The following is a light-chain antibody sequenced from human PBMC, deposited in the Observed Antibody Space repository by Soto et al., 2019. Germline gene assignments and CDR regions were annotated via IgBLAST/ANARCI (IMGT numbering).Light chain of an antibody. Sequence: EVVLTQSPGTLSLSPGERATLSCRASESVSSSFLTWYQQKPGQAPRLLIYRTSNRVTGIPDRFSGSGSGTDLTLIISRLEPEDFAVYFCQHYGNSLWTFGQGTKVEIK. CDR3: QHYGNSLWT. CDR2: RTS. V-gene: IGKV3-20*01. J-gene: IGKJ1*01. CDR1: ESVSSSF.